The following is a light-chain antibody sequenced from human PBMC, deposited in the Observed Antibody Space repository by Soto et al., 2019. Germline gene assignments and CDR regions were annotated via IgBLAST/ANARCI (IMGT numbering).Light chain of an antibody. CDR3: QQYGSSPRYS. CDR1: QSVSSSY. Sequence: EIVLTQSPGTLSLSPGERVTLSCRASQSVSSSYLAWYQQKPGQAPRLLIYGTSSRATGIPDRFSGSGSGTDFNLTISRMEPEDVAVYYCQQYGSSPRYSFGQGTKLEIK. CDR2: GTS. J-gene: IGKJ2*03. V-gene: IGKV3-20*01.